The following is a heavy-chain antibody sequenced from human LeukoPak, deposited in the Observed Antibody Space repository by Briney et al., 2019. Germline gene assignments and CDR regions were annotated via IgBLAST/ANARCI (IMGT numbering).Heavy chain of an antibody. V-gene: IGHV1-2*02. Sequence: ASVKVSCKASGYTFTDYYMYWVRQAPGQGPEWMGWVILNSGGTKYVQKFQGRVTTTRGTSISTTYIVLTSLPTDDKATVFCARVALAGSRIHLLDNWGQGTLVTVSS. D-gene: IGHD5-18*01. CDR1: GYTFTDYY. CDR3: ARVALAGSRIHLLDN. J-gene: IGHJ4*02. CDR2: VILNSGGT.